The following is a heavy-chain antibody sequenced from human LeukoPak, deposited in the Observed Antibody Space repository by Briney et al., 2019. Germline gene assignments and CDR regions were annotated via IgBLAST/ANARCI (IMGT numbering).Heavy chain of an antibody. V-gene: IGHV3-9*01. CDR2: ISWNSGSI. Sequence: GGSLRLSCAASGFTFSDYYMIWIRQAPGKGLEWASSISWNSGSIGYADSVKGRFTISRDNAKNSLYLQMNSLRAEDTALYYCAKGVVVVVAATAFDYWGQGTLVTVSS. CDR1: GFTFSDYY. D-gene: IGHD2-15*01. J-gene: IGHJ4*02. CDR3: AKGVVVVVAATAFDY.